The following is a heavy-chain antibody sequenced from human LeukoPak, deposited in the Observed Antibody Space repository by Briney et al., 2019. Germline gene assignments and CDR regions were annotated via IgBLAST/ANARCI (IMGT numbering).Heavy chain of an antibody. V-gene: IGHV1-8*01. Sequence: ASVKVSCKASGYTFTSYDINWVRQATGQGLEWVGWMNPNSGNTGYAQKFQGRVTMTRNTSISTAYMELSSLRSEDTAVYYCARDSYYYDSSGYYRNWFDPWGQGTLVTVSS. CDR2: MNPNSGNT. D-gene: IGHD3-22*01. J-gene: IGHJ5*02. CDR3: ARDSYYYDSSGYYRNWFDP. CDR1: GYTFTSYD.